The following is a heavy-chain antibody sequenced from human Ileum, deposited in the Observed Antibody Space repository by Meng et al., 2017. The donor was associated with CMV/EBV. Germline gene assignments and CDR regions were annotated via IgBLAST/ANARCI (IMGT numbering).Heavy chain of an antibody. CDR2: IYTMGST. V-gene: IGHV4-4*07. Sequence: ELHSLCPGLGNPPVSRSLTCPVSGASMSITYWSWIRQPAGKGLEWIGRIYTMGSTNYNSSLKSRVTMSVDTSKNQFSMKLNSVTAADTAVYYCAREGPTDWGRALHYWGQGTLVTVSS. CDR3: AREGPTDWGRALHY. CDR1: GASMSITY. D-gene: IGHD7-27*01. J-gene: IGHJ4*02.